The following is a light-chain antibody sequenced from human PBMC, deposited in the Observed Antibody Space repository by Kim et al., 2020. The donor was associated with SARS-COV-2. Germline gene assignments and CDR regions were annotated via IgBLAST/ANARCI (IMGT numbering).Light chain of an antibody. CDR3: QQHGSAPWT. CDR1: QGVSNND. Sequence: CPGERATLSCRASQGVSNNDLACYQQKPGQAPRLLIYDASRRATGIADRFSGSGSGTDFTLTISRLEPEDFAVYHCQQHGSAPWTFGQGTKVDIK. CDR2: DAS. V-gene: IGKV3-20*01. J-gene: IGKJ1*01.